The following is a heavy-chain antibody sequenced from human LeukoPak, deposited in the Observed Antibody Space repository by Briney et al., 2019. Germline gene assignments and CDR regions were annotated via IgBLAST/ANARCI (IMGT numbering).Heavy chain of an antibody. J-gene: IGHJ5*02. CDR1: GFTFSSYG. Sequence: GGSLRLSCAASGFTFSSYGMHWVRQAPGKGLEWVAVISYDGSNKYYADSVKGRFTISRDNSKNTLYLQMNSLRAEDTAVYYCARGRRGIVYNWFDPWGQGTLVTVSS. D-gene: IGHD5/OR15-5a*01. CDR2: ISYDGSNK. CDR3: ARGRRGIVYNWFDP. V-gene: IGHV3-30*03.